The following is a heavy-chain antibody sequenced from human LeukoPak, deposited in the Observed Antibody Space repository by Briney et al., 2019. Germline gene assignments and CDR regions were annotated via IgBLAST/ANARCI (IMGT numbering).Heavy chain of an antibody. D-gene: IGHD5-24*01. V-gene: IGHV4-39*01. CDR3: ARTENYIPEDCFDP. Sequence: SESLSLTCSVSGGSIGSSSYCWGWIRQPPGKGLEWIGTICYSGSTFYNPSLKSRVTLSVDTSKNQFSLKLSSVTAADTAVYYCARTENYIPEDCFDPWGQGTLVTVSS. J-gene: IGHJ5*02. CDR2: ICYSGST. CDR1: GGSIGSSSYC.